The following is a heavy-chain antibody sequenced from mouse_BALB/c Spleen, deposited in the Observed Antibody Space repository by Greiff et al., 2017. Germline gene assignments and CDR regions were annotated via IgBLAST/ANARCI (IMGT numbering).Heavy chain of an antibody. D-gene: IGHD2-1*01. Sequence: EVQLQQSGPELVKPGASVKVSCKASGYAFTSYNMYWVKQSHGKSLEWIGYIDPYNGGTSYNQKFKGKATLTVDKSSSTAYMHLNSLTSEDSVVYYCARRYGNYSAWFAYWGQGTLVTVSA. CDR2: IDPYNGGT. J-gene: IGHJ3*01. CDR1: GYAFTSYN. CDR3: ARRYGNYSAWFAY. V-gene: IGHV1S135*01.